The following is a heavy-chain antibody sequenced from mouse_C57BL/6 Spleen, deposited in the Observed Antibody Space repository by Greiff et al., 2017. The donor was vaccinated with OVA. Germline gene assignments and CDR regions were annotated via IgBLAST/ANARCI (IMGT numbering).Heavy chain of an antibody. CDR2: IHPNSGST. D-gene: IGHD1-1*01. Sequence: QVQLQQPGAELVKPGASVKLSCKASGYTFTSYWMHWVKQRPGQGLEWIGMIHPNSGSTNYNEKFKSKATLTVDKSSSTAYMQLSSLTSEDSAVYYCAIITTVVEKAYWGQGTLVTVSA. CDR3: AIITTVVEKAY. J-gene: IGHJ3*01. CDR1: GYTFTSYW. V-gene: IGHV1-64*01.